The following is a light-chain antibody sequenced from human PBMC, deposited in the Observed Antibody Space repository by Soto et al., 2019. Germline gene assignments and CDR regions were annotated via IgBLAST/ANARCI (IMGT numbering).Light chain of an antibody. CDR2: EVS. Sequence: QSALTQPASVSGSPGQSITISCTGTSSDVGGYNYVSWYQQHPGKAPKLMIYEVSNRPSGVSNRFSGSKSGNTASLTISGLQDEDEADYYCSSYTSRSTLYVFGTGTKVTVL. CDR1: SSDVGGYNY. V-gene: IGLV2-14*01. J-gene: IGLJ1*01. CDR3: SSYTSRSTLYV.